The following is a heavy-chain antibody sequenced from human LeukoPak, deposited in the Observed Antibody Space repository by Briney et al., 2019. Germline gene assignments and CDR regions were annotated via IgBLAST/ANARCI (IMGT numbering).Heavy chain of an antibody. D-gene: IGHD2-2*02. V-gene: IGHV3-9*01. CDR1: GFTFDDYA. CDR3: AKDIIPYCSSTSCYTGFDY. CDR2: ISWNSGSI. J-gene: IGHJ4*02. Sequence: GRSLRLSCAASGFTFDDYAMHWVRQAPGKGLECVSGISWNSGSIGYADSVKGRFTISRDNAKNSLYLQMNSLRAEDTALYYCAKDIIPYCSSTSCYTGFDYWGQGTLVTVSS.